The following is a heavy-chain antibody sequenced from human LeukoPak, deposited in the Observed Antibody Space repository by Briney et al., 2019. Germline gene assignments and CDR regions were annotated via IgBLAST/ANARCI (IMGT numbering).Heavy chain of an antibody. CDR2: IIPIFGTA. CDR1: GGAFSSYA. J-gene: IGHJ4*02. V-gene: IGHV1-69*05. CDR3: ARAYYYDSSGYFDY. Sequence: SVKVSCKASGGAFSSYAISWVRQAPGQGLEWMGGIIPIFGTANYAQKFQGRVTITTDESTSTAYMELSSLRSEDTAVYYCARAYYYDSSGYFDYWGQGTLVTVSS. D-gene: IGHD3-22*01.